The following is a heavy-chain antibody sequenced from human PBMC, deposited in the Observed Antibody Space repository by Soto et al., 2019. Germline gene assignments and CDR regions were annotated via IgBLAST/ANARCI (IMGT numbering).Heavy chain of an antibody. CDR2: IIPILGIA. D-gene: IGHD5-18*01. V-gene: IGHV1-69*08. Sequence: QVQLVQSGAEVKKPGSSVKVSCKASGGTFSSYTISWVRQAPGQGLEWMGRIIPILGIANYAQKFQGRVTITAGKSTSTAYMELSSLRSEDTAVYYCARERGYSYGPFDYWGQGTLVTVSS. CDR1: GGTFSSYT. CDR3: ARERGYSYGPFDY. J-gene: IGHJ4*02.